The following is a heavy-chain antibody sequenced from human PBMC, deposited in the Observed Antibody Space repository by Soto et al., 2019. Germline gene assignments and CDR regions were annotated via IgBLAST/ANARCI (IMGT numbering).Heavy chain of an antibody. CDR2: IVVGSGNT. D-gene: IGHD6-19*01. CDR1: GFTFTSSA. Sequence: ASVKVSCKASGFTFTSSAVQWVRQARGQRLEWIGWIVVGSGNTNYAQKFQGRVTMTTDTSTSTAYMELRSLRSDDTAVYYCARDSSGRANFDYWGQGTLVTVSS. J-gene: IGHJ4*02. CDR3: ARDSSGRANFDY. V-gene: IGHV1-58*01.